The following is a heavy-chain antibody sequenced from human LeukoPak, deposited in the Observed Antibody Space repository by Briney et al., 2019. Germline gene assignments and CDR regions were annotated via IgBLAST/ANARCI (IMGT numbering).Heavy chain of an antibody. Sequence: SETLSLTCAVYGGSFSGYYWSWIRQPPGKGLEWIGEINHSGSTNYNPSLKSRVTISVDTSKNQFSLKLSSVTAADTAVYYCARGRLYDSSGYSTANFDYWGQETLVTVSS. CDR1: GGSFSGYY. CDR3: ARGRLYDSSGYSTANFDY. J-gene: IGHJ4*02. CDR2: INHSGST. V-gene: IGHV4-34*01. D-gene: IGHD3-22*01.